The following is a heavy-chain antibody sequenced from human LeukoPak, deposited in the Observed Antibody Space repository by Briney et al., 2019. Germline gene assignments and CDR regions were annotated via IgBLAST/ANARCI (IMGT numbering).Heavy chain of an antibody. Sequence: GGSLRLSCAASGFTLSYYWMTWVRRAPGKGLEWVASIMQDGSEKYYVDSVKGRFTISRDNAKNSLYLQMNSLRAEDTAVYYCARHSAGYTTFFDYWGQGTLVTVSS. D-gene: IGHD5-24*01. CDR2: IMQDGSEK. CDR1: GFTLSYYW. V-gene: IGHV3-7*04. CDR3: ARHSAGYTTFFDY. J-gene: IGHJ4*02.